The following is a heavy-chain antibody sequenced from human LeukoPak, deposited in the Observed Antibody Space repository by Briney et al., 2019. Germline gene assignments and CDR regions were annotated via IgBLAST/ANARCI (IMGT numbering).Heavy chain of an antibody. CDR3: ARADDYRHYYYYMDV. CDR2: IYTSGST. Sequence: SQTLSLTCTVSGGSISSGSYYWSWIRQPAGKGLEWIGRIYTSGSTNYNPSLKSRVTISVDTSKNQFSLKLSSVTAADTAVYYCARADDYRHYYYYMDVWGKGTTVTVSS. D-gene: IGHD4-11*01. V-gene: IGHV4-61*02. CDR1: GGSISSGSYY. J-gene: IGHJ6*03.